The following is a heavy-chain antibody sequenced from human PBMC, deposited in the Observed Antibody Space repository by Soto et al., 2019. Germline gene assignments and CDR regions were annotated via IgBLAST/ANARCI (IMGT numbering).Heavy chain of an antibody. CDR1: GFTFSSYS. D-gene: IGHD5-12*01. V-gene: IGHV3-21*01. CDR2: ISSSSSYI. Sequence: GGSLRLSCAASGFTFSSYSMNWVRQAPGKGLEWVSSISSSSSYIYYADSVKGRFTISRDKAKNSLYRQMNSLRAEDTAVYYCARGPNIVATIGVMSGKYYFDYWGQGTLVTVSS. J-gene: IGHJ4*02. CDR3: ARGPNIVATIGVMSGKYYFDY.